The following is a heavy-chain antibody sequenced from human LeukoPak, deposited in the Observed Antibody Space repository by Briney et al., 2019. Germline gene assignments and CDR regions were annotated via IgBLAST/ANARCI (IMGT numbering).Heavy chain of an antibody. J-gene: IGHJ4*02. D-gene: IGHD4-17*01. CDR3: AKVGGDYRKYYFDY. CDR1: GFTVSSNY. CDR2: IYSGGST. Sequence: PGGSLRLSCAASGFTVSSNYMSWVRQAPGKGLEWVSVIYSGGSTYYADSVKGRFTISRDNSKNTLYLQMNSLRAEDTAVYYCAKVGGDYRKYYFDYWGQGTLVTVSS. V-gene: IGHV3-53*01.